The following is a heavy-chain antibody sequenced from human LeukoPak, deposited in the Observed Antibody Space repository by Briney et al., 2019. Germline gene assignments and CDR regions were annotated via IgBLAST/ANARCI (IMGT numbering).Heavy chain of an antibody. V-gene: IGHV4-4*07. CDR1: GGSINRYY. J-gene: IGHJ3*02. D-gene: IGHD2-8*01. Sequence: SETLSLTCSVSGGSINRYYFSWIRQSAGKGLEWIGRIYSNGSPDYNPSLNSRVTMSVDTSKNQVSLKLYSMTAADTAVYYCARAHASGHFDVFDIWGQGTMVTVSS. CDR3: ARAHASGHFDVFDI. CDR2: IYSNGSP.